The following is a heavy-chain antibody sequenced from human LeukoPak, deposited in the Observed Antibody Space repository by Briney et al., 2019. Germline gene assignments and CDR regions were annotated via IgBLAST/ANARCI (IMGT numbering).Heavy chain of an antibody. J-gene: IGHJ6*03. CDR1: GGSISSGSYY. D-gene: IGHD3-9*01. CDR3: ARTNDILTGYYYYYYYYMDV. V-gene: IGHV4-61*02. Sequence: PSETLSLTCTVSGGSISSGSYYWSWIRQPAGKGLEWIGRIYTSGSTNYNPSLKSRVTISVDTSKNQFSLKLSSVTAADTAVYYCARTNDILTGYYYYYYYYMDVWGKGTTVTISS. CDR2: IYTSGST.